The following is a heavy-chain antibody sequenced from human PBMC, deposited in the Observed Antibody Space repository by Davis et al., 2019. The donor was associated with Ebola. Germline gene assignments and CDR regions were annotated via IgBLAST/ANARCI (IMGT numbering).Heavy chain of an antibody. CDR3: AKGYCSGGRCYSGSDY. D-gene: IGHD2-15*01. J-gene: IGHJ4*02. CDR1: GYIFSTYW. V-gene: IGHV5-51*01. Sequence: GESLKISCKASGYIFSTYWIGWVRQMPGKGLEWMGTIFPGDSDTRYSPSFQGQVTISVDKSISTAYLQWSSLKASDTAMYYCAKGYCSGGRCYSGSDYWGQGTLVTVSS. CDR2: IFPGDSDT.